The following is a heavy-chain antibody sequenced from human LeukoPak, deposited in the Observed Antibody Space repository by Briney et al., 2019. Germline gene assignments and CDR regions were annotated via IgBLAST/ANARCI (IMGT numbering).Heavy chain of an antibody. CDR2: IYYSGST. D-gene: IGHD6-19*01. CDR1: GGSITGYY. CDR3: ARGLPGYSGGDDAFDF. V-gene: IGHV4-59*01. J-gene: IGHJ3*01. Sequence: PSETLSLTCTVSGGSITGYYWTWIRQPPGKGLEWIGYIYYSGSTNYNPSLKSRVSISVDTSKNQFSLKLSSVTAAGTAVYYCARGLPGYSGGDDAFDFWGQGTVVTVS.